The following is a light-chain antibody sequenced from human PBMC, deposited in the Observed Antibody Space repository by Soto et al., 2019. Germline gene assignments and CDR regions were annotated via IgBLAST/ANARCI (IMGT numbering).Light chain of an antibody. V-gene: IGLV2-14*01. CDR2: EVS. Sequence: QSVLTQPASVSGSPGQSITISCTGTSSDIGAYNYVSWYRHHPGKAPKFMMYEVSYRPSGVSDRFSGSKSGNTASLTISGLQAEDEADYYCSSYTSTSTILFGGGTKLTVL. CDR3: SSYTSTSTIL. CDR1: SSDIGAYNY. J-gene: IGLJ2*01.